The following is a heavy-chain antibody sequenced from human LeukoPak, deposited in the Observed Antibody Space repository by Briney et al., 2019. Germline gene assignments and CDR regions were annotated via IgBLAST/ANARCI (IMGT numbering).Heavy chain of an antibody. CDR2: ISGSGGST. J-gene: IGHJ4*02. CDR3: AKDYYDSSGYYHAFDY. V-gene: IGHV3-23*01. CDR1: GFTFSSYG. Sequence: GGSLRLSCAASGFTFSSYGMHWVRQAPGKGLEWVSAISGSGGSTYYADSVKGRFAISRDNSKNTLYLQMNSLRAEDTAVYYCAKDYYDSSGYYHAFDYWGQGTLVTVSS. D-gene: IGHD3-22*01.